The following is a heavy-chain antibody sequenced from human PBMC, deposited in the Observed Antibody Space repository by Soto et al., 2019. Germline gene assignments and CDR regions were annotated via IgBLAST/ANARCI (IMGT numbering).Heavy chain of an antibody. Sequence: SETLSLTCTVSGGSISSGAYYWSWIRKHTGEALEWIGYIYYSGNTYYNPSLKSRVMISVDTSKNQFPLRLRHVTAADTAVYYCARVGISSADAFDIWGQGKMVTVSS. CDR1: GGSISSGAYY. D-gene: IGHD6-19*01. CDR3: ARVGISSADAFDI. CDR2: IYYSGNT. J-gene: IGHJ3*02. V-gene: IGHV4-31*03.